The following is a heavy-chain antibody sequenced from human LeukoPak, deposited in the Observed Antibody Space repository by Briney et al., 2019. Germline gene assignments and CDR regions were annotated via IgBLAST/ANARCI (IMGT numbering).Heavy chain of an antibody. CDR1: GFTFSSYS. CDR3: ARGPDTAMVVVDY. CDR2: ISSSSSYI. D-gene: IGHD5-18*01. J-gene: IGHJ4*02. V-gene: IGHV3-21*01. Sequence: PGGSLRLYCAASGFTFSSYSMNWVRQAPGKGLEWVSSISSSSSYIYYADSVKGRFTISRDNAKNSLYLQMNSLRAEDTAVYYCARGPDTAMVVVDYWGQGTLVTVSS.